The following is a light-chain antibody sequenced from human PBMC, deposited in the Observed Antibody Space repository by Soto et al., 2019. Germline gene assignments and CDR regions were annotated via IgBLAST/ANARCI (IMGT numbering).Light chain of an antibody. CDR1: SSDVGPYNY. V-gene: IGLV2-14*01. Sequence: QSVLTQPASVSGSPGQSITISCTGTSSDVGPYNYVSWYQQHPGKAPKLMIYDVSNRPSGVSNRFSGSKSGNTASLTISGLQAEDEADYYCSSYTSSTTVVFGGGTKVTVL. J-gene: IGLJ2*01. CDR2: DVS. CDR3: SSYTSSTTVV.